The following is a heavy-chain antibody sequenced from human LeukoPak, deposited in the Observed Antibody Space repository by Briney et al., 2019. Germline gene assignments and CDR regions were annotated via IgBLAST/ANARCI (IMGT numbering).Heavy chain of an antibody. Sequence: ESGPTLVNPTQTLTLTCTFSGFSLTTGGVRVGWIRQPPGKALESLALIYWDDDKRYSPSLRSRLTITKDTSKNQVVLTMTNVDPVDTATYYCARGFPFDHWGQGTLVTVSS. V-gene: IGHV2-5*02. CDR3: ARGFPFDH. J-gene: IGHJ4*02. CDR1: GFSLTTGGVR. D-gene: IGHD3-22*01. CDR2: IYWDDDK.